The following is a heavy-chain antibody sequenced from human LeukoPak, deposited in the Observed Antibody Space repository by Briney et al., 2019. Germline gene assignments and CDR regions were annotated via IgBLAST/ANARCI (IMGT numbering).Heavy chain of an antibody. V-gene: IGHV1-2*02. J-gene: IGHJ4*02. D-gene: IGHD5-24*01. Sequence: ASVKVSCKASGYTFTGYYMHWVRQAPGQGFEWMGWINPNSGGTNYAQKFQGRVTMTRDTSISTAYMELSRLRSDDTAVYYCAREIGEMATTHYDYWGQGTLVTVSS. CDR2: INPNSGGT. CDR1: GYTFTGYY. CDR3: AREIGEMATTHYDY.